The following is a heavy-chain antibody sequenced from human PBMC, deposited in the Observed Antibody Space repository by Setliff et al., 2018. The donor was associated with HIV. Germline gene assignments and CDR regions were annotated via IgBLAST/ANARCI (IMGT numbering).Heavy chain of an antibody. CDR2: IYSSGNT. Sequence: SETLSLTCTVSGGSVTDYFWNWIRQPPGKGLEWIGYIYSSGNTNYNPSLESRVSISLDTSKNQFSLRLSSLTATDTAVYYCARGHTWNYYGGDYFDYWGQGSLVTVSS. V-gene: IGHV4-59*02. D-gene: IGHD1-7*01. CDR1: GGSVTDYF. J-gene: IGHJ4*02. CDR3: ARGHTWNYYGGDYFDY.